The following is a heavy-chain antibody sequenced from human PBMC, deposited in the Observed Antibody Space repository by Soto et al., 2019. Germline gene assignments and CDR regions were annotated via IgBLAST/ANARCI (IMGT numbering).Heavy chain of an antibody. CDR3: GKEGNGVRGPDY. J-gene: IGHJ4*02. V-gene: IGHV3-23*01. CDR1: GFTFSNYV. D-gene: IGHD3-10*01. CDR2: ISGTGGST. Sequence: EVQLLESGGGLVQPGGSLRLSCAASGFTFSNYVLSWVRQAPGKGLEWVSAISGTGGSTYYADSVKGRFTISRDNSKNTLYVQMNSLRVEDTAVYYWGKEGNGVRGPDYWGQGTLVTVSS.